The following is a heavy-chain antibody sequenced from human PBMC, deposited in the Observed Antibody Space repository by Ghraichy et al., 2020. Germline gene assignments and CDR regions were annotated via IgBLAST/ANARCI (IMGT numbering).Heavy chain of an antibody. Sequence: SQTLSLTCAVYGGSFSGYYWSWIRQPPGKGLEWIGEINHSGSTNYNPSLKSRVTISVDTSKNQFSLKLSSVTAADTAVYYCARVPPKAYYYDSSGYFDYWGQGTLVTVSS. V-gene: IGHV4-34*01. J-gene: IGHJ4*02. CDR2: INHSGST. CDR3: ARVPPKAYYYDSSGYFDY. D-gene: IGHD3-22*01. CDR1: GGSFSGYY.